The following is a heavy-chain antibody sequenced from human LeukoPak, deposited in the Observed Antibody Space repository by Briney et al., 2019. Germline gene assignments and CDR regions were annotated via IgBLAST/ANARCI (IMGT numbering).Heavy chain of an antibody. J-gene: IGHJ4*02. CDR3: VRRLAVTGKYYFDY. D-gene: IGHD6-19*01. Sequence: SETLSLTCTVSGXSISTYYWTWIRQPPGKGLEWIAFIYYSGITKYNPSLESRVTISLDMSKNQFSLRLTSVTAADTAVYYCVRRLAVTGKYYFDYWGQGTLVTVSS. CDR2: IYYSGIT. V-gene: IGHV4-59*08. CDR1: GXSISTYY.